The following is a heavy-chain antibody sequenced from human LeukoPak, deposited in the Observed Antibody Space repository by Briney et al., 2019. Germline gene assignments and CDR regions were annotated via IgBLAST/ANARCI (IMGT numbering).Heavy chain of an antibody. Sequence: SVKVSCKAFGGSFSSESIGWVRQAPGKGLEGMGGIIPIFGTPNYAQKFQGRVTITTDESTSTAHMEVSSLRSEHTAMYYCERMAGDCGGGTCYSIDYWGQGSLVTVSS. CDR1: GGSFSSES. J-gene: IGHJ4*02. D-gene: IGHD2-15*01. CDR3: ERMAGDCGGGTCYSIDY. CDR2: IIPIFGTP. V-gene: IGHV1-69*05.